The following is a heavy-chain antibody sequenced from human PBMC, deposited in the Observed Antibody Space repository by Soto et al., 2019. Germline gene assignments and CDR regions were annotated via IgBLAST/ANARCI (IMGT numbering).Heavy chain of an antibody. CDR1: GGTFSSYA. J-gene: IGHJ6*02. Sequence: SVKVSCKASGGTFSSYAISWVRQAPGQGLEWMGGIIPIFGTANYAQKFQGRVTITADESTSTAYMELSSLRSEDTAVYYCAYTQLGYCSSTSCYMPSSSSPWDYYYGMDVWGQGTTVTV. V-gene: IGHV1-69*13. CDR3: AYTQLGYCSSTSCYMPSSSSPWDYYYGMDV. D-gene: IGHD2-2*02. CDR2: IIPIFGTA.